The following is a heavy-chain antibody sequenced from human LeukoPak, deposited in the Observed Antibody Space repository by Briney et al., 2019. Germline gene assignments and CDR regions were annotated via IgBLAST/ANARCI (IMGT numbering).Heavy chain of an antibody. J-gene: IGHJ6*02. CDR3: ARGYGDFYYYGMDV. D-gene: IGHD4-17*01. Sequence: ASVKVSCMASGGXFSSYAISWVRQAPGQGLEWLGGIIPIFGTANYAQKFQGRVTITADESTSTAYMELSSLRSEDTAVYYCARGYGDFYYYGMDVWGQGTTVTVSS. CDR2: IIPIFGTA. V-gene: IGHV1-69*01. CDR1: GGXFSSYA.